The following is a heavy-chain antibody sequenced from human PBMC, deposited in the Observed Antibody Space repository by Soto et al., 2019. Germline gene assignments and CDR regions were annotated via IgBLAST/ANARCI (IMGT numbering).Heavy chain of an antibody. D-gene: IGHD1-1*01. J-gene: IGHJ4*02. CDR3: ARADPTTGTTVYFDY. Sequence: ASVKVSCKASGYSFITYGISGVRQAPGQGLEWMGWISPNNGNTNYAQKLQGRVTMTTDTSTSTAYMELWSLRSDDTAVYYCARADPTTGTTVYFDYWGQGTLVTVSS. V-gene: IGHV1-18*01. CDR2: ISPNNGNT. CDR1: GYSFITYG.